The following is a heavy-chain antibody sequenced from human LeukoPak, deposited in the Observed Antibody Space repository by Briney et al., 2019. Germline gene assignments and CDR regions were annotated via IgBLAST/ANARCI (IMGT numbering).Heavy chain of an antibody. V-gene: IGHV1-18*01. CDR2: ISAYNGNT. Sequence: GASVKVSYKASGYTFTSYGISWVRQAPGQGLEWMGWISAYNGNTNYAQKLQGRVTMATDTSASTAYLELRSLRSDDTAVYYCARTDGYNFIDYWGQGTLVTVSS. D-gene: IGHD5-24*01. CDR1: GYTFTSYG. J-gene: IGHJ4*02. CDR3: ARTDGYNFIDY.